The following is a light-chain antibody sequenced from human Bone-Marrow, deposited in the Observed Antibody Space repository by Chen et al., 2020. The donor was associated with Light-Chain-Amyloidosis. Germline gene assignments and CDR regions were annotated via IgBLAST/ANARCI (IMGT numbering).Light chain of an antibody. Sequence: SYVLTQPSSLSVAPGQTAPIACGGIDIGSTSVHWYQQTPGQAPLLVVYDDSDRPSGIPERLSGSNSGNTATLTISRVEAGDEADYYCQVWDRSSDRPVFGGGTKLTVL. CDR2: DDS. J-gene: IGLJ3*02. CDR3: QVWDRSSDRPV. CDR1: DIGSTS. V-gene: IGLV3-21*02.